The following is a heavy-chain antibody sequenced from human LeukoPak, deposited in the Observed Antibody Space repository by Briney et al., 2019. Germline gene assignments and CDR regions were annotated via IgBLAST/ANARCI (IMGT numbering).Heavy chain of an antibody. J-gene: IGHJ5*02. CDR2: INPSGGST. CDR3: ARSGETIAAAGLGGRWFDP. V-gene: IGHV1-46*01. Sequence: GASVKVSCKASGYTFTSYYMHWVRQAPGQGLEWMGIINPSGGSTSYAQKFQGRVTMTRDMSTSTVYMELSSLRSEDTAVYYCARSGETIAAAGLGGRWFDPWGQGTLVTVSS. D-gene: IGHD6-13*01. CDR1: GYTFTSYY.